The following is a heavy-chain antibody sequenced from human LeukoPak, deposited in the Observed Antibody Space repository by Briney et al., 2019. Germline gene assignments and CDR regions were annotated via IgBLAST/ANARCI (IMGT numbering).Heavy chain of an antibody. CDR1: GYTFISYD. D-gene: IGHD3-10*01. CDR2: MNPNSGNT. Sequence: ASVKVSCKASGYTFISYDINWVGQATGQGLEWMGWMNPNSGNTGYAQKFQGRVTMTRNTSISTAYMELSSLRSEDTAVYYCARGQGALLWFGETEYFQHWGQGTLVTVSS. CDR3: ARGQGALLWFGETEYFQH. J-gene: IGHJ1*01. V-gene: IGHV1-8*01.